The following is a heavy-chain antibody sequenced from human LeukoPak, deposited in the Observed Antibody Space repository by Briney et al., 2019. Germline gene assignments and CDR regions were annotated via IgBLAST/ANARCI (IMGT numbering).Heavy chain of an antibody. CDR2: ISYDGSNK. CDR1: GFTFSSYA. Sequence: PGRSLRLSCAASGFTFSSYAMHWVRQAPGKGLEWVAVISYDGSNKYYADSVKGRFTISRDNSKNTLYLQMNSLRAEDTAVYYCARDKGRELNAFDIWGQGTMVTVSS. J-gene: IGHJ3*02. CDR3: ARDKGRELNAFDI. D-gene: IGHD1-26*01. V-gene: IGHV3-30-3*01.